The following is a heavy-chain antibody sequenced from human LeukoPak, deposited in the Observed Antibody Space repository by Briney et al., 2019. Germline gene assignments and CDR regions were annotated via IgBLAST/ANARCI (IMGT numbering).Heavy chain of an antibody. J-gene: IGHJ5*02. CDR2: INPNSGGT. V-gene: IGHV1-2*02. CDR3: ARLSSHYGDYKVDP. CDR1: GYTFTGYY. Sequence: ASVKVSCKASGYTFTGYYMHWVRQAPGQGLEWMGWINPNSGGTNYAQKFQGRVTMTRDTSISTAYMEMSSLTSEDTAVYYCARLSSHYGDYKVDPWGQGTLVTVSS. D-gene: IGHD4-17*01.